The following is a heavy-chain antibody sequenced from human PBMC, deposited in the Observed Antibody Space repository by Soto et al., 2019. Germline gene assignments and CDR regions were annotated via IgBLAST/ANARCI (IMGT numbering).Heavy chain of an antibody. CDR3: ARANCSGGSCYPFDY. J-gene: IGHJ4*02. CDR1: GGSFSGYY. CDR2: INHSGST. D-gene: IGHD2-15*01. Sequence: PSETLSLTCAVYGGSFSGYYWSWIRQPPGKGLEWIGEINHSGSTNYNPSLKSRVTISVDTSKNQFSLKLSSVTAADTALYYCARANCSGGSCYPFDYWGQGTLVTVSS. V-gene: IGHV4-34*01.